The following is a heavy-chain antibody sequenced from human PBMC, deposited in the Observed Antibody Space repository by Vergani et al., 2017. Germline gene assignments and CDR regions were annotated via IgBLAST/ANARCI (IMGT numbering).Heavy chain of an antibody. CDR3: PKGLRQLITIFGVAPPPGFDY. D-gene: IGHD3-3*01. J-gene: IGHJ4*02. Sequence: EVQLLESGGGLVQPGGSLTLSCAASGFTFSSYAMNWVRQAPGKGLEWVSGSIRNSTYYASSVKGRFTISRDNSKNTMYLQMKSLRAEDTAVYYCPKGLRQLITIFGVAPPPGFDYWGQGTLVTVSS. V-gene: IGHV3-23*01. CDR1: GFTFSSYA. CDR2: SIRNST.